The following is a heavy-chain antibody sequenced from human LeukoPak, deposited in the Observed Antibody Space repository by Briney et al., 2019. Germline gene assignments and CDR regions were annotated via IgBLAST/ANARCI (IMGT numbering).Heavy chain of an antibody. D-gene: IGHD6-13*01. J-gene: IGHJ4*02. V-gene: IGHV4-39*07. CDR3: ARGQYSSSWYDY. Sequence: PSETLSLTCTVSGGSISSSSYYWGWIRQPPGKGLEWIGSIYYSGSTYYNPSLKSRVTISVDTSKNQFSLKLSSVTAADTAVYYCARGQYSSSWYDYWGQGTLVTVSS. CDR2: IYYSGST. CDR1: GGSISSSSYY.